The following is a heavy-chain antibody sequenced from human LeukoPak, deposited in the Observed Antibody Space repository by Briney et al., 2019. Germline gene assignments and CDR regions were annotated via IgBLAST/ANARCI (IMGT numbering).Heavy chain of an antibody. Sequence: PSQTLSLTCTVSGGSISSGGYYWSWLRQHPGKGLEWIGYIYYSGSTYYNPSLKSRVTIPVDTSKNQFSLKLSSVTAADTAVYYCARDNDSSGYYFDYWGQGTLVTVSS. CDR1: GGSISSGGYY. CDR2: IYYSGST. J-gene: IGHJ4*02. CDR3: ARDNDSSGYYFDY. D-gene: IGHD3-22*01. V-gene: IGHV4-31*03.